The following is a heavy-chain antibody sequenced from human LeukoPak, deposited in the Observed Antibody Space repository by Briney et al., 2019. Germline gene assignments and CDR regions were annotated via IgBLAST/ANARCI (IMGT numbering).Heavy chain of an antibody. Sequence: GGSLRLSCAASGFTFSYYWMRWVRQAPGKGLVWVSRINSDGSSATCADSVKGRFTISRDNAKNTVFLQMNSLRAEDTAVYYCAREGGYDPFEYWGQGTQVTVSS. CDR2: INSDGSSA. J-gene: IGHJ4*02. D-gene: IGHD5-12*01. CDR1: GFTFSYYW. CDR3: AREGGYDPFEY. V-gene: IGHV3-74*01.